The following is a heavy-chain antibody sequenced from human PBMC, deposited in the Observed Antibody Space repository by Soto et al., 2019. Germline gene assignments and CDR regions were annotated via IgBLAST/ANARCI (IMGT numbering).Heavy chain of an antibody. CDR3: ASPPRLAYYYYGMDV. CDR2: IIPVFGTA. CDR1: GGTFSSYA. V-gene: IGHV1-69*06. D-gene: IGHD6-19*01. J-gene: IGHJ6*02. Sequence: ASVKVSCKACGGTFSSYAISWVRQAPGQGLEWMGGIIPVFGTANYAQKFQGRVTITADKSTSTAYMELSSLRSEDTAVYYCASPPRLAYYYYGMDVWGQGTTVTVSS.